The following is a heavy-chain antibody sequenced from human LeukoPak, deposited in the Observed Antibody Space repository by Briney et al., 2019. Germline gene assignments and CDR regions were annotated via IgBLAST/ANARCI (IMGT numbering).Heavy chain of an antibody. CDR3: ANLHASKWLPFDP. CDR2: INTNTGNP. CDR1: GYTFTSYA. J-gene: IGHJ5*02. Sequence: ASVKVSCKASGYTFTSYAMNLVRQAPGQGLEWMGWINTNTGNPTYAQGFTGRFVFSLDTSVSTAYLQISSLKAEDTAVYYCANLHASKWLPFDPWGQGTLVTVSS. V-gene: IGHV7-4-1*02. D-gene: IGHD5-12*01.